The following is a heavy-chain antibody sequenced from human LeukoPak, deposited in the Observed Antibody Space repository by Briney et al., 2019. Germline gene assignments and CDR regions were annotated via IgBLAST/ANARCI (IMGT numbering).Heavy chain of an antibody. D-gene: IGHD1-26*01. CDR2: TSSSSTYI. J-gene: IGHJ4*02. Sequence: GGSLRLSCAASGFTFSSYNMNWVRQAPGKGLEWVSFTSSSSTYIYYADSVKGRFTISRDNAKNSLYLQMNSLRVEDTAVYYCARVGEGYFAYWGQGTLVTVST. CDR1: GFTFSSYN. V-gene: IGHV3-21*01. CDR3: ARVGEGYFAY.